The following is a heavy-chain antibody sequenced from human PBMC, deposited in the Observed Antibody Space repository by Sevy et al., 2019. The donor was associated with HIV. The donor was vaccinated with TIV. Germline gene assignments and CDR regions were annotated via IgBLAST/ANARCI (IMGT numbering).Heavy chain of an antibody. J-gene: IGHJ6*03. CDR3: AGVPRGQLWYSGSLGGYYYHMDV. V-gene: IGHV4-61*01. Sequence: SETLSLSCSVSGGSVSSGTYYWSWIRQPPGKGLEWIGHIYKTGSTNYKLSLQSRVTISVDTSTNQFSLRLRSVTAADTPVYYCAGVPRGQLWYSGSLGGYYYHMDVWGKGTTVTVSS. CDR1: GGSVSSGTYY. D-gene: IGHD3-16*01. CDR2: IYKTGST.